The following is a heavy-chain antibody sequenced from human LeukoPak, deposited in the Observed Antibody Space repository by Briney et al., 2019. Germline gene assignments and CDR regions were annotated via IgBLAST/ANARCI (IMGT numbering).Heavy chain of an antibody. CDR1: GYTFTSYG. V-gene: IGHV1-18*01. CDR3: ARADYRDWYYGMDV. CDR2: ISAYNGDT. D-gene: IGHD4-11*01. Sequence: ASVKVSCKASGYTFTSYGISWVRQAPGQGLEWMGWISAYNGDTNYAQDLQGRVTMTTDTSTSTAFMELRSLTSDDTAVYYCARADYRDWYYGMDVWGQGTKVTVSS. J-gene: IGHJ6*02.